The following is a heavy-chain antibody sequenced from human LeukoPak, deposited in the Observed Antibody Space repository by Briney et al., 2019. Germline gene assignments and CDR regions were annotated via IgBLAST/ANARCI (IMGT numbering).Heavy chain of an antibody. CDR2: IYSGGST. D-gene: IGHD3-10*01. Sequence: GGSLRLSCAASEFSVSANYMSWVRQAPGKGLEWVSVIYSGGSTFYADSVKGRFTISRDNAKNTLYLQMNSLRDEDTAVYYCTRGGPSGSGTVSIDSWGQGTLVTVSS. J-gene: IGHJ4*02. CDR3: TRGGPSGSGTVSIDS. V-gene: IGHV3-53*01. CDR1: EFSVSANY.